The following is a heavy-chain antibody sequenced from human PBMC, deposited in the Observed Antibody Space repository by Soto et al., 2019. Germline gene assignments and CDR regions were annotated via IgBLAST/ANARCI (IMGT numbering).Heavy chain of an antibody. Sequence: GGSLRLSCAASGFSVNDAWMNWVRQAPGEGLEWVGRIQSQADGGTTDYAASMKGRFIISRDDSQNSLFLQINSLETEDTGIYFCTTFYGSNYWGQGTLVTVSS. D-gene: IGHD4-17*01. J-gene: IGHJ4*02. V-gene: IGHV3-15*07. CDR1: GFSVNDAW. CDR2: IQSQADGGTT. CDR3: TTFYGSNY.